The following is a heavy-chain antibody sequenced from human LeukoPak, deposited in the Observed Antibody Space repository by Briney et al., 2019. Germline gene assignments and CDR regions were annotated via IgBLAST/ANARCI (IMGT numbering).Heavy chain of an antibody. CDR1: GYTFTSYG. V-gene: IGHV1-8*02. J-gene: IGHJ5*02. CDR3: ARGLWFGVDNWFDP. Sequence: GASVKVSCKASGYTFTSYGISWVRQAPGQGLEWMGWMNPNSGNTGYAQKFQGRVTMTRNTSISTAYMELSSLRSEDTAVYYCARGLWFGVDNWFDPWGQGTLVTVSS. CDR2: MNPNSGNT. D-gene: IGHD3-10*01.